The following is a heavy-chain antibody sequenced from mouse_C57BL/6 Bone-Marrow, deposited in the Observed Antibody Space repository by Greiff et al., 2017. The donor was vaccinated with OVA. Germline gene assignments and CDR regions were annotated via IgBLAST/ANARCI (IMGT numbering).Heavy chain of an antibody. CDR1: GYTFTSYG. CDR2: IYPRSGNT. D-gene: IGHD3-1*01. Sequence: VQLQESGAELARPGASVKLSCKASGYTFTSYGISWVKQRTGQGLEWIGEIYPRSGNTYYNEKFKGKATLTADKSSSTAYMELRSLTSEDSAVYYCAIEGLSAWFAYWGQGTLVTVSA. J-gene: IGHJ3*01. CDR3: AIEGLSAWFAY. V-gene: IGHV1-81*01.